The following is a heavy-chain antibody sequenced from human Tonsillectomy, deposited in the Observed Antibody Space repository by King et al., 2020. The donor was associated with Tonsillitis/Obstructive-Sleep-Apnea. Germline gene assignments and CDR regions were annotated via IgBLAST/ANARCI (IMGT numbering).Heavy chain of an antibody. CDR3: AACHYDILTGYPGIFDY. CDR2: IIPILGIA. J-gene: IGHJ4*02. Sequence: QLVQSGAEVKKPGSSVKVSCKASGGTFSSYAISWVRQAPGQGLEWMGGIIPILGIANYAQKFRGRVTITADKSTSTAYMELSSLRSEDTAVYYCAACHYDILTGYPGIFDYWGQGTLVTVSS. CDR1: GGTFSSYA. V-gene: IGHV1-69*10. D-gene: IGHD3-9*01.